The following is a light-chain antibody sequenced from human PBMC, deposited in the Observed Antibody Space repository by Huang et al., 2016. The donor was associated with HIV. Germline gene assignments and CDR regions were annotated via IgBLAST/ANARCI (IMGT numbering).Light chain of an antibody. Sequence: DIQMTQSPSSLSASVGYRVTITCRASQSISRYLNWYQHQPGKAPELLIYASSSLQSGAPSRFSGSGSGTDLSLTISGLQPEDYATYDCQQGYSTPTFGQGTKV. CDR2: ASS. CDR3: QQGYSTPT. V-gene: IGKV1-39*01. J-gene: IGKJ1*01. CDR1: QSISRY.